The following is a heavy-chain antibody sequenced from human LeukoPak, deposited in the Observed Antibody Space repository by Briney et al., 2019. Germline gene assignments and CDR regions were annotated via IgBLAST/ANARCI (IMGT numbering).Heavy chain of an antibody. J-gene: IGHJ4*02. CDR3: AREAAAGPFDY. V-gene: IGHV1-46*01. Sequence: ASVKVSCKASGYTFTGYYMHWVRQAPGQGLEWMGIINPSGGSTSYAQKFQGRVTMTRDTSTSTVYMELSSLRSEDTAVYYCAREAAAGPFDYWGQGTLVTVSS. CDR2: INPSGGST. CDR1: GYTFTGYY. D-gene: IGHD6-13*01.